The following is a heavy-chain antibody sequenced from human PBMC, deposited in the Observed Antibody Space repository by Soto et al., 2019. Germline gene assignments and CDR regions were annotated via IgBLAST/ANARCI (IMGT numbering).Heavy chain of an antibody. J-gene: IGHJ4*02. CDR3: ALEHDSSGYYPN. CDR2: ISWNSGSI. Sequence: EVQLVESGGGLVQPGRSLRLSCAASGFTFDDYAMHWVRQAPGKGLEWVSGISWNSGSIGYADSVKGRFTISRDNAKNSLYLQMNSLRAEETALYYCALEHDSSGYYPNWGQGTLVTVSS. CDR1: GFTFDDYA. D-gene: IGHD3-22*01. V-gene: IGHV3-9*01.